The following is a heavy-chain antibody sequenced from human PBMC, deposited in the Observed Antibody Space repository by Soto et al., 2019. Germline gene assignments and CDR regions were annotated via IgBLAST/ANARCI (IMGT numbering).Heavy chain of an antibody. J-gene: IGHJ3*02. Sequence: SGPLSLTCADSGASNGSSNWSCHRQPGGTGLECFGRVYTSGSNSYNPSLKGRVTMSVDTSKNQFSLKLSSVTAADTAVYYCARDGLTYYYDSSGYYRDAFDIWGQGTMVT. CDR2: VYTSGSN. V-gene: IGHV4-4*07. CDR3: ARDGLTYYYDSSGYYRDAFDI. D-gene: IGHD3-22*01. CDR1: GASNGSSN.